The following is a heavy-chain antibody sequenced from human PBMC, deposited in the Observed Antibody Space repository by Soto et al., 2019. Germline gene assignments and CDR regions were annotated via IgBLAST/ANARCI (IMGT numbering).Heavy chain of an antibody. V-gene: IGHV1-69*01. D-gene: IGHD1-26*01. CDR3: ARSYYVEHHLLHSWYGMDV. CDR1: VGTINCYA. CDR2: IIPIFGTA. J-gene: IGHJ6*02. Sequence: QVQLVQSGAEVKKPGSSVKVSGKASVGTINCYAISWVRQANGQGLDWLGGIIPIFGTANYAQKSQGSVTITADESMSTAYMELTSLRSEDTAVYSCARSYYVEHHLLHSWYGMDVWGQETTVTVSS.